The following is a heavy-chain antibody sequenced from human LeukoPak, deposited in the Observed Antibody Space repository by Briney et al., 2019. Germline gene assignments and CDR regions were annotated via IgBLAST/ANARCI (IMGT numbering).Heavy chain of an antibody. D-gene: IGHD3-10*01. J-gene: IGHJ4*02. Sequence: GGSLRLSCTASGFTFGDYAMSWFREAPGKGLEWVGFIRSKAYGGTTEYAASVKGRFTISRDDSKSIAYLQMNSLKTEDTAVYYCTRDGSGSYYLHDFDYWGQGTLVTVSS. CDR3: TRDGSGSYYLHDFDY. V-gene: IGHV3-49*03. CDR1: GFTFGDYA. CDR2: IRSKAYGGTT.